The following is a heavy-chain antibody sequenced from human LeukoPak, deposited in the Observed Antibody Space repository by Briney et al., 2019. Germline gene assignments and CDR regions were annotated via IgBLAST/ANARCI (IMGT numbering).Heavy chain of an antibody. CDR2: IYSSGST. Sequence: NPAETLSLTCTVSGGSISSYYWSWIRQPAGKGLEWIGRIYSSGSTDYNPSLKSRVTMSVDTSKNKFSLKLSSVTAADTAVYYCARGVYNWNIDTFDIWGQGTMVTVSS. D-gene: IGHD1/OR15-1a*01. J-gene: IGHJ3*02. CDR3: ARGVYNWNIDTFDI. V-gene: IGHV4-4*07. CDR1: GGSISSYY.